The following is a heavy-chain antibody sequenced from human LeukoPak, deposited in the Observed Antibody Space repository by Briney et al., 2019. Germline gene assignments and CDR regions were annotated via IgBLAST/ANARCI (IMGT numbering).Heavy chain of an antibody. CDR1: GGSISSYY. CDR2: IYTSGST. Sequence: SETLSLTCTVSGGSISSYYWSWIRQPPGKGLEWIGYIYTSGSTNYNPSLKSRVTISVDTSKNQFSLKLSSVTAADTAVYYCAKGSHYYYYYMDVWGKGTTVTVSS. CDR3: AKGSHYYYYYMDV. J-gene: IGHJ6*03. V-gene: IGHV4-4*09.